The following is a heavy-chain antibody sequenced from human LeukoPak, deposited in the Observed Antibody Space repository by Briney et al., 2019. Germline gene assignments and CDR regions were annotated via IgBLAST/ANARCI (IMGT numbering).Heavy chain of an antibody. J-gene: IGHJ6*02. CDR1: GFTFSSYS. Sequence: GGSLRLSCAASGFTFSSYSMNWVRQAPGRGLEWVAILSYDGIIKYYADSVKGRFTISRDNSKNTLYLQMNSLRAEDTAVYYCARGNQVVRHYYAMDVWGQGTTVTVSS. CDR3: ARGNQVVRHYYAMDV. CDR2: LSYDGIIK. V-gene: IGHV3-30*03. D-gene: IGHD3-10*01.